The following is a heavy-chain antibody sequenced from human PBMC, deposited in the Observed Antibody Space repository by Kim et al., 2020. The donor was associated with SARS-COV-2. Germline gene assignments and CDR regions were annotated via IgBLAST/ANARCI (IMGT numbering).Heavy chain of an antibody. CDR3: ARGGLGIVVVPAAMGDY. CDR1: GYTFTSYY. CDR2: INPSGGST. Sequence: ASVKVSCKASGYTFTSYYMHWVRQAPGQGLEWMGIINPSGGSTSYAQKFQGRVTMTRDTSTSTVYMELSSLRSEDTAVYYCARGGLGIVVVPAAMGDYWGQGTLVTVSS. D-gene: IGHD2-2*01. J-gene: IGHJ4*02. V-gene: IGHV1-46*01.